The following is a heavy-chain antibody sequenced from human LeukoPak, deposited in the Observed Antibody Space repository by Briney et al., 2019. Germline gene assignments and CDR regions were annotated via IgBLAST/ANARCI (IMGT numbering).Heavy chain of an antibody. CDR2: TNKNGGNT. CDR3: VRDFHCSGGSCPLFDN. Sequence: GGSLRLSCAASGFTFSIYAMSWVRQAPGKGLEWVSGTNKNGGNTYYADSVKGRFTISRDNSEDIPYLRMNSLRVDDTAVYYCVRDFHCSGGSCPLFDNWGQGTLVTVSS. V-gene: IGHV3-23*01. J-gene: IGHJ4*02. CDR1: GFTFSIYA. D-gene: IGHD2-15*01.